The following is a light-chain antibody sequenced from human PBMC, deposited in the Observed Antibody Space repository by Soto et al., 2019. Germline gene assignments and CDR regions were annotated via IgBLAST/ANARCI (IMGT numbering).Light chain of an antibody. V-gene: IGKV1-5*01. Sequence: DIQMTQSPSTLSASVGDRVTITFLASQSISSWLAWYQQKPGKAPKLLIYAASNFQSGVPSRFSGSGSGTHFTLTISSLQPEDFATYYCQQLHGYPITFGQGTRLEIK. CDR1: QSISSW. CDR3: QQLHGYPIT. J-gene: IGKJ5*01. CDR2: AAS.